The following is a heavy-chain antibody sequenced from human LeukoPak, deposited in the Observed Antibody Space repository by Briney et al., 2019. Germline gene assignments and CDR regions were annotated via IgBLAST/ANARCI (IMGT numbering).Heavy chain of an antibody. CDR2: ISYDGSNK. D-gene: IGHD2-15*01. J-gene: IGHJ6*02. Sequence: GGSLRLSCAASGFTFGSYGMHWVRRAPATGLAPVAVISYDGSNKYYADSVKGRFTISRDNSKNTLYLQMNSLRAEDTAVYYCAKDLGGYYYGMDVWGQGTTVTVSS. CDR1: GFTFGSYG. CDR3: AKDLGGYYYGMDV. V-gene: IGHV3-30*18.